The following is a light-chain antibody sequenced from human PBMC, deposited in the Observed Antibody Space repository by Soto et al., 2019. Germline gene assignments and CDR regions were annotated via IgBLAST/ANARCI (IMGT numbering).Light chain of an antibody. CDR1: QSVSTY. J-gene: IGKJ1*01. CDR3: QQRSSWHT. CDR2: DAS. Sequence: EIVLTQSPATLSLSPGERATLSCRASQSVSTYVTYLAWYQQKPGQAPRLLTYDASKRASGIPARFSGSGSGTDLTLTISSLEPEDSAIYYCQQRSSWHTFGQGTKVDIK. V-gene: IGKV3-11*01.